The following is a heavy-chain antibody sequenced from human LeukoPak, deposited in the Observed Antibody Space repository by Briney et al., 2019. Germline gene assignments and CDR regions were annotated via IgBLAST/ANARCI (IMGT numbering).Heavy chain of an antibody. CDR1: GYTLTELS. V-gene: IGHV1-24*01. J-gene: IGHJ4*02. CDR2: FDPEDGET. D-gene: IGHD3-10*01. CDR3: ATDRSYYGSGSYYRPFFDY. Sequence: GASVKVSCKVSGYTLTELSTHWVRQAPGKGLEWMGGFDPEDGETIYAQKFQGRVTMTEDTSTDTAYMELSSLRSEDTAVYYCATDRSYYGSGSYYRPFFDYWGQGTLVTVSS.